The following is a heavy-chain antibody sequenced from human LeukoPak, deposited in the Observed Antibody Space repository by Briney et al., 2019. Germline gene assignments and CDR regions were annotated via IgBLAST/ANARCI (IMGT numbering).Heavy chain of an antibody. J-gene: IGHJ6*03. Sequence: ASVKVSCKASGYTFTSYGISWVRQAPGQGLEWMGWISAYNGNTNYAQKLQGRVTMTTDTSTSTAYMELRSLRSDDTAVYYCARGADHVDSSGYYQRDRGYMDVWGKGTTVTVSS. CDR1: GYTFTSYG. V-gene: IGHV1-18*01. CDR2: ISAYNGNT. CDR3: ARGADHVDSSGYYQRDRGYMDV. D-gene: IGHD3-22*01.